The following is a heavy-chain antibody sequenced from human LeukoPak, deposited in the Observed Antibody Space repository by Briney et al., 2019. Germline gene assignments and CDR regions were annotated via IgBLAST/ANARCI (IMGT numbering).Heavy chain of an antibody. J-gene: IGHJ4*02. D-gene: IGHD6-19*01. Sequence: PSETLSLTCAVYDGSFSSYYWSWIRQPPGKGLEWIGEINHSGSTNYNPSLKSRVTISVDTSKNQFSLKLSSVTAADTAVYYCARFGSGWHYFDYWGQGTLVTVSS. CDR3: ARFGSGWHYFDY. CDR2: INHSGST. V-gene: IGHV4-34*01. CDR1: DGSFSSYY.